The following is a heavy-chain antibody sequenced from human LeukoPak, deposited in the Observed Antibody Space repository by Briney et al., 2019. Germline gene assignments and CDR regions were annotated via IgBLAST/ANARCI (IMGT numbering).Heavy chain of an antibody. CDR3: ARDWSVVAVAATLRLSSRHYGMDV. CDR2: INTNTGNP. CDR1: GYTFTGYY. Sequence: ASVKVSCKASGYTFTGYYMHWVRQAPGQGLEWMGWINTNTGNPTYAQGFTGRFVFSLDTSVSTAYLQISSLKAEDTAVYYCARDWSVVAVAATLRLSSRHYGMDVWGQGTTVTVSS. D-gene: IGHD2-15*01. V-gene: IGHV7-4-1*02. J-gene: IGHJ6*02.